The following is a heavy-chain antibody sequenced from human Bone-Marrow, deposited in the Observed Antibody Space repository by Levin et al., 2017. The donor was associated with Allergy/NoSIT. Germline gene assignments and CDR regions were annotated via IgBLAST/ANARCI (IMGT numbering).Heavy chain of an antibody. CDR2: IDGDGSFT. D-gene: IGHD3-22*01. CDR1: GFIFSSYW. Sequence: TGGSLRLSCGASGFIFSSYWIHWVRQAPGKGLVWVSRIDGDGSFTNYADSVKGRFTISRDSAKNTLFLQMNSLRAEDTAVYYCARGRSYYDRDAFDIWGQGTMVTVSS. CDR3: ARGRSYYDRDAFDI. J-gene: IGHJ3*02. V-gene: IGHV3-74*01.